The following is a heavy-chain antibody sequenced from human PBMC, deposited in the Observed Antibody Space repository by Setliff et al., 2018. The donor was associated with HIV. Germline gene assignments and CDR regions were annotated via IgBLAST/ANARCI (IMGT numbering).Heavy chain of an antibody. D-gene: IGHD3-16*01. V-gene: IGHV4-39*01. CDR3: ARQFWMLTTLYFDS. CDR2: IYYSGST. Sequence: SETLSLTCTVSGGSIRSSSSYWGWIRQPPGKGLEWIGIIYYSGSTYYKPSLKSRVTISVDTSKNQFSLKLNSVTAADTAVYYCARQFWMLTTLYFDSLGPGTLVTVSS. J-gene: IGHJ4*02. CDR1: GGSIRSSSSY.